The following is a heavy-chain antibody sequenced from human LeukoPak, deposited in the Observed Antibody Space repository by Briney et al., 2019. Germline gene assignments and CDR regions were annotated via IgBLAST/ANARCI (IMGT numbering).Heavy chain of an antibody. D-gene: IGHD6-6*01. CDR1: GFTFSSYA. J-gene: IGHJ4*02. CDR2: ISGSGGST. V-gene: IGHV3-23*01. CDR3: AKDLSWQLVNYFDY. Sequence: GSLRLSCAASGFTFSSYAMSWVRQAPGKGLEWVSAISGSGGSTYYADSVKDRFTISRDNSKNTLYLQMNSLRAEDTAVYYCAKDLSWQLVNYFDYWGQGTLVTVSS.